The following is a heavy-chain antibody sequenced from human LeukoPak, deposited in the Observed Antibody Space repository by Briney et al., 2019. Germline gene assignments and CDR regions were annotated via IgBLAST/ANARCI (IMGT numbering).Heavy chain of an antibody. V-gene: IGHV3-48*01. CDR2: ISSLSGTI. Sequence: GGSLRLSCAASGFTFSSYSMNWVRQAPGEGLEWVSYISSLSGTIYCADSVKGRFTISRDNAKNSLYLQMDSLRAEDTAVYYCARDLRSSGYYAFDYWGQGTLVTVSS. CDR3: ARDLRSSGYYAFDY. CDR1: GFTFSSYS. D-gene: IGHD3-22*01. J-gene: IGHJ4*02.